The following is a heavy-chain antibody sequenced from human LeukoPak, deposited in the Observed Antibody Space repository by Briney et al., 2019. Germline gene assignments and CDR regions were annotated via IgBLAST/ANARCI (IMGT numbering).Heavy chain of an antibody. D-gene: IGHD4-23*01. CDR2: INTDGRST. V-gene: IGHV3-74*01. CDR1: GFTFSIYW. CDR3: AREVGPYGGNSWGAFDY. J-gene: IGHJ4*02. Sequence: GGSLRLSCAASGFTFSIYWMHWGRQGPGKGRGWVSRINTDGRSTTYADSVKGGFTISRDNTKKTLYLQMNSLRAEDTAVYYCAREVGPYGGNSWGAFDYWGQATLVTVSS.